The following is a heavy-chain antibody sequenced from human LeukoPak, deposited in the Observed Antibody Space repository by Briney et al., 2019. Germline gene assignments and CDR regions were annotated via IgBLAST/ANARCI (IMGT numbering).Heavy chain of an antibody. J-gene: IGHJ5*02. Sequence: SVKVSCKASGGTFSSYTISWVRQAPGQGIEWMGRIIPILGVANYAQKFQGRVTITADKSTSTAYMELSSLRSEDTAVYYCASILTGYNHWGQGTLVTVSS. D-gene: IGHD3-9*01. V-gene: IGHV1-69*02. CDR1: GGTFSSYT. CDR3: ASILTGYNH. CDR2: IIPILGVA.